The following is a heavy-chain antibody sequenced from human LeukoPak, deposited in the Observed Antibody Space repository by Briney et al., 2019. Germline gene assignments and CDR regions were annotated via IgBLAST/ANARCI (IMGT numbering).Heavy chain of an antibody. CDR1: GGSFSGYY. D-gene: IGHD3/OR15-3a*01. Sequence: KSSETLSLTCAVYGGSFSGYYWSWIRQPPGKGLEWIGEINHSGSTNYNPSLKSRVTISVDTSKNQFSLKLSSVTAADTAVYYCARGPNWTSRYFDYWGQGTLVTVSS. CDR3: ARGPNWTSRYFDY. V-gene: IGHV4-34*01. J-gene: IGHJ4*02. CDR2: INHSGST.